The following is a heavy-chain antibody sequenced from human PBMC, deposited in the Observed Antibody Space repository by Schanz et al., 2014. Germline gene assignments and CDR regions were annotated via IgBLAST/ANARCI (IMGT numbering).Heavy chain of an antibody. V-gene: IGHV3-7*04. D-gene: IGHD3-10*01. CDR3: ARDNCYGSGSCAY. CDR2: IKQDGSEK. J-gene: IGHJ4*02. Sequence: EVQLVESGGGLVQPGGSLRLSCGGSGFTFSKYWMSWVRQAPGKGLEWVANIKQDGSEKYYVDAVKGRFTISRDNAKKSMYLHMKSLRGEDTAVYYCARDNCYGSGSCAYWGQGTLVTVSS. CDR1: GFTFSKYW.